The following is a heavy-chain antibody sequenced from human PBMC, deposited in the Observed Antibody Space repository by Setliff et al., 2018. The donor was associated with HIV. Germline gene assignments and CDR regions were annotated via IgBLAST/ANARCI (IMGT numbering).Heavy chain of an antibody. CDR2: INQDESER. J-gene: IGHJ4*02. D-gene: IGHD5-18*01. CDR3: ARIQGNSYGYDY. V-gene: IGHV3-7*01. CDR1: GFTFSGTW. Sequence: GGSLRLSCAASGFTFSGTWMAWVRQAPGKGPEWVANINQDESERYYVDSVKGRFTISRDNAKRSLFLEMHSLGADDTAIYYCARIQGNSYGYDYWGQGTLVTVSS.